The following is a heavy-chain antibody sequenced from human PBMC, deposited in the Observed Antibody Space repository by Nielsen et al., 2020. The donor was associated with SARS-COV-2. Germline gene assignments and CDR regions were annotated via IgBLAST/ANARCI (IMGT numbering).Heavy chain of an antibody. Sequence: GESLKISCAASGFTFTSYGMHWVRQAPGKGLEWVAIIWYDGSKKYYADSVSGRFTISRDNSKNTLYLQMNSLRGEDTAVYYCARESGVGELLGVSFDYWGQGTLVTVSS. CDR2: IWYDGSKK. V-gene: IGHV3-33*01. D-gene: IGHD3-10*01. CDR1: GFTFTSYG. CDR3: ARESGVGELLGVSFDY. J-gene: IGHJ4*02.